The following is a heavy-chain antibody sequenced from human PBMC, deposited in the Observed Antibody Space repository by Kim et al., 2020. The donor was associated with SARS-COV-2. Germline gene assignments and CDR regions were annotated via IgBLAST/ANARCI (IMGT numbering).Heavy chain of an antibody. CDR3: TAGAAGGYSYYGMDV. J-gene: IGHJ6*02. CDR1: NYMFSTYG. CDR2: ISADSGNT. D-gene: IGHD6-25*01. Sequence: ASVKVSCKASNYMFSTYGFTWVRQAPGQGLEWMGWISADSGNTNYAQNFQGRVTMTRDTSTSTAYMEVRSLRSDDTAVYFCTAGAAGGYSYYGMDVWGQGTTVTVSS. V-gene: IGHV1-18*01.